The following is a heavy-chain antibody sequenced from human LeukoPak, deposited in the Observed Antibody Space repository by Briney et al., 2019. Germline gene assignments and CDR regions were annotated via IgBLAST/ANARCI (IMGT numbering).Heavy chain of an antibody. V-gene: IGHV1-2*02. Sequence: ASVKVSCKASGYTFTGYYMHWVRQAPGQGLEWMGWINPKSGGTNYEQKFQGRVIMTRDTSISTAYMELSRLRSDDTAVYYCARHMTTANNWFDPWGQGTLATVSS. CDR2: INPKSGGT. D-gene: IGHD1-1*01. CDR1: GYTFTGYY. CDR3: ARHMTTANNWFDP. J-gene: IGHJ5*02.